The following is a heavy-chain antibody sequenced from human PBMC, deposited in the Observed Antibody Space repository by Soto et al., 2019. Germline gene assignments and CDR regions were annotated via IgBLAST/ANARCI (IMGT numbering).Heavy chain of an antibody. V-gene: IGHV2-5*02. CDR2: IYWDEDK. D-gene: IGHD5-12*01. CDR3: AHRPRGYAYYFDY. CDR1: GFSLRTRGVA. Sequence: QITLKESGPTLVKPTQTLTLTCTFSGFSLRTRGVAVGWFRQPPGKALEWLALIYWDEDKWYSPSLKSRLTIADDTSNNQVVLTMTNVDPVDTATYSCAHRPRGYAYYFDYWGQGILVTVSS. J-gene: IGHJ4*02.